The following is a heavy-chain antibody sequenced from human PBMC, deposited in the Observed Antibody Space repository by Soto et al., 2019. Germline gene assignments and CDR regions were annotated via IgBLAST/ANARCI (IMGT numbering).Heavy chain of an antibody. D-gene: IGHD1-26*01. CDR2: IYGGGST. CDR1: GFTVSSNY. CDR3: ARDLVGATTEYFQH. Sequence: EVQLVESGGGLVQPGGSLRLSCAASGFTVSSNYMSWVRQAPGKGLEWVSVIYGGGSTYYADSVKGRFTISRDNSKNTLYLQMNSLRAEDTAVYYCARDLVGATTEYFQHWGQGTLVTVSS. V-gene: IGHV3-66*01. J-gene: IGHJ1*01.